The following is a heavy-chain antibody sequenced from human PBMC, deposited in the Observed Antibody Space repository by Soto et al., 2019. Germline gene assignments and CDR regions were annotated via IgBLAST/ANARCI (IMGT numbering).Heavy chain of an antibody. V-gene: IGHV3-48*02. J-gene: IGHJ4*02. CDR1: GFTFSSYS. Sequence: EVQLVESGGGLVQPGGSLRLSCAASGFTFSSYSMNWVRQAPGKGLEWVSYISSSSSTIYYADSVKGRFTISRDNAKNSLYLQMNSLRDEDTAVYYCARATLNYDVWSGPFDYWGQGTLVTVSS. D-gene: IGHD3-3*01. CDR3: ARATLNYDVWSGPFDY. CDR2: ISSSSSTI.